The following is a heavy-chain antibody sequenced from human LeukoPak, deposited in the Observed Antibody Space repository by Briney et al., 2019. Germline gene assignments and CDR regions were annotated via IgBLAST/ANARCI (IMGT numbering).Heavy chain of an antibody. CDR1: GGSISSSSYY. CDR3: ARHTYYYDSSVIYYFDY. V-gene: IGHV4-61*05. Sequence: SETLSLTCTVSGGSISSSSYYWGWIRQPPGKGLEWIGYIYYSGSTNYNPSLKSRVTISVDTSKNQFSLKLSSVTAADTAVYYCARHTYYYDSSVIYYFDYWGQGTLVTVSS. J-gene: IGHJ4*02. CDR2: IYYSGST. D-gene: IGHD3-22*01.